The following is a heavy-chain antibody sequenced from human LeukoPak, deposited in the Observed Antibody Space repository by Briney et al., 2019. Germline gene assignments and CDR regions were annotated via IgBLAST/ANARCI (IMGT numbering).Heavy chain of an antibody. CDR1: GFTFSSYA. Sequence: SGGSLRLSCAASGFTFSSYAMHWVRQAPGKGLEYVSAISSNGGSTYYANSVKGRFTISRDNSKNTLYLQMGSLRAEDTAVYYCAKVPTLYNSGRVGWFDPWGQGTLVTVSS. CDR2: ISSNGGST. J-gene: IGHJ5*02. D-gene: IGHD6-19*01. CDR3: AKVPTLYNSGRVGWFDP. V-gene: IGHV3-64*01.